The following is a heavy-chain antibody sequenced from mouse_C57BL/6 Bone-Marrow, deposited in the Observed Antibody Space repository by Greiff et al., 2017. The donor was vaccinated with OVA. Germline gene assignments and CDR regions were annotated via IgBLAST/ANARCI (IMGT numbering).Heavy chain of an antibody. CDR3: AKVNWDWYFDV. D-gene: IGHD4-1*01. J-gene: IGHJ1*03. V-gene: IGHV5-4*03. CDR2: ISDGGSYT. Sequence: EVMLVESGGGLVKPGWSLTLSCAASGFTFSSYAMSWVRQTPEKRLEWVATISDGGSYTYYPDNVKGRFTLSRDNAKNNLYLQMSHLKSEDTAMYYCAKVNWDWYFDVWGTGTTVTVSS. CDR1: GFTFSSYA.